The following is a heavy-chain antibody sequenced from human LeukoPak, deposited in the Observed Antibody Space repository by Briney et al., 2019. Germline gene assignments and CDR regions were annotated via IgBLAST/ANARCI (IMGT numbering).Heavy chain of an antibody. CDR2: ISDSGGTT. CDR3: AKARSGSSSSCYNY. J-gene: IGHJ4*02. Sequence: GGSLRLSCAASGFTFRNYSMNWVRQAPGKGLEWVSGISDSGGTTDYADSVKGRFAISRDNSNNTLYLQMNSLRAEDTAVYYCAKARSGSSSSCYNYWGPGTLVTVSS. D-gene: IGHD2-2*02. V-gene: IGHV3-23*01. CDR1: GFTFRNYS.